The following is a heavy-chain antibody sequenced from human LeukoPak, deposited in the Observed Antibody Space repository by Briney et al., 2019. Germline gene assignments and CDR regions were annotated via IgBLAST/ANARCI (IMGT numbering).Heavy chain of an antibody. D-gene: IGHD3-22*01. V-gene: IGHV1-18*04. CDR2: ISGNNGNT. CDR3: ARAPMYDSSGYFIH. J-gene: IGHJ4*02. Sequence: GASVKVSCKASGYTFTDYYMHWVRQAPGQGLEWMGWISGNNGNTNYAQKLQGRVTMTTDTSTSTAYMELRSLTSDDTAVYYCARAPMYDSSGYFIHWGQGARVTVSS. CDR1: GYTFTDYY.